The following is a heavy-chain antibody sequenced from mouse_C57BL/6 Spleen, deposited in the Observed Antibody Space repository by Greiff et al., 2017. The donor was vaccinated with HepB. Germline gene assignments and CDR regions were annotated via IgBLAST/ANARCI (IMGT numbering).Heavy chain of an antibody. J-gene: IGHJ3*01. V-gene: IGHV1-81*01. CDR2: IYPRSGNT. CDR3: ARWGYDSAGFAY. CDR1: GYTFTSYG. D-gene: IGHD2-2*01. Sequence: QVQLQQSGAELARPGASVKLSCKASGYTFTSYGISWVKQRTGQGLEWIGEIYPRSGNTYYNEKFKGKATLTADKSSSTAYMELRSLTSEDSAVYFCARWGYDSAGFAYWGQGTLVTVSA.